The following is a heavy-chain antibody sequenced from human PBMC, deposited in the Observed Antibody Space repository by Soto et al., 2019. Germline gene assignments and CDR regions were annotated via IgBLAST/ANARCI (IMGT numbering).Heavy chain of an antibody. CDR2: IYYSGST. Sequence: ASETLSLTCTVSGGSVSSGDYYWSWIRQPPGKGLEWIGYIYYSGSTNYNPSLKSRVTISVEMSKNQFSLKLSSVTAADTAVYYCATYNWNHYFDYWGQGTLVTAPQ. D-gene: IGHD1-20*01. V-gene: IGHV4-61*08. J-gene: IGHJ4*02. CDR3: ATYNWNHYFDY. CDR1: GGSVSSGDYY.